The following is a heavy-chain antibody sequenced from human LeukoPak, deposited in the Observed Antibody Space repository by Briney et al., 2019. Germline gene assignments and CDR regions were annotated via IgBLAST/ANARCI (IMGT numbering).Heavy chain of an antibody. CDR2: ISGSGGST. V-gene: IGHV3-23*01. Sequence: GGSLRLSCAATGFTFSSYAMSWVRQAPGKGLEWVSAISGSGGSTYYADSVKGRFTISRDNSKNTLYLQMNSLRAEDTAVYYCAKARGYCSSNSCYSVYWGQGTLVTVSS. J-gene: IGHJ4*02. D-gene: IGHD2-2*01. CDR3: AKARGYCSSNSCYSVY. CDR1: GFTFSSYA.